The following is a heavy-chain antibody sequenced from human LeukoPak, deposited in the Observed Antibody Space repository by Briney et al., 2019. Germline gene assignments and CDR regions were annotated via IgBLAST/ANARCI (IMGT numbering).Heavy chain of an antibody. CDR3: ARDPTTGTIRWAASDI. Sequence: GASVKVSCKASGYTFTDYFLHWVRQAPGQGLEWMGCINPISGATMSAQKFQGRVTMTRDTSITTAYMDLTSLTSDHTAMYYCARDPTTGTIRWAASDIWGQGTMVTVSS. CDR1: GYTFTDYF. CDR2: INPISGAT. V-gene: IGHV1-2*02. J-gene: IGHJ3*02. D-gene: IGHD1-1*01.